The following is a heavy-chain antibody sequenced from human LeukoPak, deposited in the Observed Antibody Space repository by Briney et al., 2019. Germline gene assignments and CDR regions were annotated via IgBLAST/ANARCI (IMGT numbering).Heavy chain of an antibody. CDR2: IWYDGSNK. J-gene: IGHJ4*02. D-gene: IGHD6-19*01. CDR3: AKAAIAVAGPYYFDY. CDR1: GFTFSSYG. V-gene: IGHV3-33*06. Sequence: GRSLRLSCAASGFTFSSYGMHWVRQAPGKGLEWVAVIWYDGSNKYYADSVKGRFTISRDNSKNTLYLQMNSLRAEHTAVYYCAKAAIAVAGPYYFDYWGQGTLVTVSS.